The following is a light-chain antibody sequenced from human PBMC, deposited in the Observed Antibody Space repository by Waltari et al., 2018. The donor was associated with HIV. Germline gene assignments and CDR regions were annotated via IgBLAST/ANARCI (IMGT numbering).Light chain of an antibody. J-gene: IGLJ2*01. CDR3: QVWDSSSDHVV. CDR2: YDS. V-gene: IGLV3-21*04. CDR1: NIGSKS. Sequence: SYVLPQPPSVSVAPGKTARITCGGTNIGSKSVHWYQQKPGQAPLLVLYYDSARPSGIPERFSGSNSGNTATLTISRVEAGDEADYYCQVWDSSSDHVVFGGGTNLTVL.